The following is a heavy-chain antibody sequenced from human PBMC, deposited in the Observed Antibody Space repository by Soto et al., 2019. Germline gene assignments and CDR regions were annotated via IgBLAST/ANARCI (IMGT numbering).Heavy chain of an antibody. CDR3: AREAYGDYEDGYFDY. CDR1: GYTFTSYG. D-gene: IGHD4-17*01. Sequence: QVQLVQSGAEVKKPGASVKVSCKASGYTFTSYGISWVRQAPGQGLEWMGWISAYNGNTNYAQKLQGRVTMTTDTATSTAYMELRSLRSDDTAVYYCAREAYGDYEDGYFDYWGQGTLVTVSS. CDR2: ISAYNGNT. V-gene: IGHV1-18*01. J-gene: IGHJ4*02.